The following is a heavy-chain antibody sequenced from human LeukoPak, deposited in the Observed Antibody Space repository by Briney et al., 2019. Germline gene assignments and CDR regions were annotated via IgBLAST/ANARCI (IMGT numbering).Heavy chain of an antibody. CDR1: GFAFNRYT. V-gene: IGHV3-21*01. CDR3: ARDLSYYDFWSGYRPHPDYGMDV. CDR2: ITISSTFI. D-gene: IGHD3-3*01. J-gene: IGHJ6*02. Sequence: GGSLRLSCAASGFAFNRYTMTWFRQAPGRGLEWVSSITISSTFIYYADSVKGRFTISRDNAKNSLYLQMNSLRAEDTAVYYCARDLSYYDFWSGYRPHPDYGMDVWGQGTTVTVSS.